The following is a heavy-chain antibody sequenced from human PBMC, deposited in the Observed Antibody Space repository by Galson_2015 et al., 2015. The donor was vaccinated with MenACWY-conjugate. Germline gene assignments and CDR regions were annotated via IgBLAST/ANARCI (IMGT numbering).Heavy chain of an antibody. CDR2: ISSSSSHI. CDR3: AESGSYYR. D-gene: IGHD1-26*01. Sequence: SLRLSCAASGFTFSSYSMNWVRQAPGKGLEWVSSISSSSSHIYYADSVKGRFTISRDNAKNSLYLQMNSLRAEDTAVYYCAESGSYYRWGQGTLVTVSS. CDR1: GFTFSSYS. J-gene: IGHJ4*02. V-gene: IGHV3-21*01.